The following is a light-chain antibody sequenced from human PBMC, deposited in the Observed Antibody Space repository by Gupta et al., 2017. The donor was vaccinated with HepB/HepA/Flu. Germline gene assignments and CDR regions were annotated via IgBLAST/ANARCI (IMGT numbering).Light chain of an antibody. CDR3: QQDNSYPRT. V-gene: IGKV1-5*03. CDR2: KAS. J-gene: IGKJ4*01. Sequence: DIQMAQSPFTLSASVGDRVTITCRASQSIGTWLAWFQQKPGKAPKLLIDKASSLETGVPSRFSGSGSGTKVTLTISSLQPDDLAIYHCQQDNSYPRTFGGGTKVEI. CDR1: QSIGTW.